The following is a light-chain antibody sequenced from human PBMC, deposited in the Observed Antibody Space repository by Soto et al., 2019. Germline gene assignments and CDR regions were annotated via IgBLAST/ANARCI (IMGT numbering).Light chain of an antibody. V-gene: IGKV3-15*01. Sequence: EKVMTQSPATLSMSPGERATLSCWASQSISSSLAWYQQKPGQAPRLLIYGASTRATGVPARFSGSGSGTDFTLIISSLQSEDFAVYYCQQYNSWPLTFGGGTKVEIK. CDR1: QSISSS. CDR3: QQYNSWPLT. CDR2: GAS. J-gene: IGKJ4*01.